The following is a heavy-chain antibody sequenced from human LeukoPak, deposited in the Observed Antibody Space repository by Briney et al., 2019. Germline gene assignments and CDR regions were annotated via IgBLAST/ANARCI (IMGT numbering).Heavy chain of an antibody. CDR2: LYYTGTT. D-gene: IGHD6-19*01. V-gene: IGHV4-39*01. J-gene: IGHJ4*02. CDR1: GGSISSSTYY. Sequence: SETLSLTCTVSGGSISSSTYYWDWIRQPPGKGLEWIGSLYYTGTTYYNPSLKGRVTISVDTSKNQFPLKLGSVTAADTAVYYCTRKQWLAPFDYWGQGTLVTVSS. CDR3: TRKQWLAPFDY.